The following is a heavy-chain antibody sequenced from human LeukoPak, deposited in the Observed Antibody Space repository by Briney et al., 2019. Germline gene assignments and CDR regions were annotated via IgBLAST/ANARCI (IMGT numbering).Heavy chain of an antibody. Sequence: ASVKVSCKASGYYFTGYYLDWVRQAPGQGLEWMGWISAYNGKTNYAQKLQGRVTMTTDTSTNTAYMELRSLRSDDTAVYYCARDGPDYGDYINFDYWGQGTLVTVSS. CDR3: ARDGPDYGDYINFDY. V-gene: IGHV1-18*04. CDR2: ISAYNGKT. D-gene: IGHD4-17*01. J-gene: IGHJ4*02. CDR1: GYYFTGYY.